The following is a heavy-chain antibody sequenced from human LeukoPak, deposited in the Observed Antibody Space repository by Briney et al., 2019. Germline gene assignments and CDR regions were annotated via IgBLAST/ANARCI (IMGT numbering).Heavy chain of an antibody. Sequence: GVSLRLSCAASGFTFSSYSMSWVRQAPGKGLELVSAISGSGGSTYYADSVKGRFTISRDNSENTLYLQMNSLRGEDTAVYYCAKAAQTYYYSYMDVWGKGPTVTVSS. CDR2: ISGSGGST. J-gene: IGHJ6*03. V-gene: IGHV3-23*01. CDR3: AKAAQTYYYSYMDV. CDR1: GFTFSSYS.